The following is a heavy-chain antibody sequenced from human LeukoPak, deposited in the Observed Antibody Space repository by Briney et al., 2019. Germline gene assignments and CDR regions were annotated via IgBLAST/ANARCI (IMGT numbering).Heavy chain of an antibody. V-gene: IGHV4-4*07. J-gene: IGHJ4*02. CDR1: GGSISSYY. CDR2: IYTSGST. CDR3: ARYLVAGTHKPLDY. D-gene: IGHD6-19*01. Sequence: SETLSLTCTVSGGSISSYYWSWIRQPAGKGLEWIGRIYTSGSTNYNPSLKSRVTMSVDTSKNQFSLKLSSVTAADTAVYYCARYLVAGTHKPLDYWGQGTLVTVSS.